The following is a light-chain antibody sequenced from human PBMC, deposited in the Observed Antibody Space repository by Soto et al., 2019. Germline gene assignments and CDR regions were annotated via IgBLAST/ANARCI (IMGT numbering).Light chain of an antibody. CDR3: GGWDDSLSGPV. Sequence: QSVLTQPPSASGTPGQRDNISCSGSSSNIGSNYVYWYRQFPGTAPKLLIQRNNQRPSGVPARFSGSKSGTSASLAISGLRSEDEADYYCGGWDDSLSGPVFGGGTKVTVL. CDR1: SSNIGSNY. J-gene: IGLJ2*01. V-gene: IGLV1-47*01. CDR2: RNN.